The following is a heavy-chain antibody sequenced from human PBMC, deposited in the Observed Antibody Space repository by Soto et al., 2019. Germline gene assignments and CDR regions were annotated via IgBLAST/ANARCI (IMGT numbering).Heavy chain of an antibody. CDR2: IDPSDSYT. CDR1: GYSFTSYW. CDR3: ARRQSSGRYYYYGMDV. Sequence: PGESLKISCKCSGYSFTSYWISWVRQMPGKGLEWMGRIDPSDSYTNYSPSFQGHVTISADKSISTAYLQWSSLKASDTAMYYCARRQSSGRYYYYGMDVWGQGTTVTVSS. V-gene: IGHV5-10-1*01. J-gene: IGHJ6*02. D-gene: IGHD3-10*01.